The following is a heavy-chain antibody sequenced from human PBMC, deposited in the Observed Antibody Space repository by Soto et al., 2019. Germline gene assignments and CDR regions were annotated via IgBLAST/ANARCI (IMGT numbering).Heavy chain of an antibody. Sequence: EVQLVESGGGLVQPGGSLRLSCAASGFTFSSYEMNWVRQAPGKGLEWVSYISSSGSTIYYADSVKGRFTISRDNAKNSLYLQMNCLRVEDTAVYYCASLNDYDARGVDYWGQGTLVTVSS. CDR1: GFTFSSYE. V-gene: IGHV3-48*03. J-gene: IGHJ4*02. D-gene: IGHD4-17*01. CDR3: ASLNDYDARGVDY. CDR2: ISSSGSTI.